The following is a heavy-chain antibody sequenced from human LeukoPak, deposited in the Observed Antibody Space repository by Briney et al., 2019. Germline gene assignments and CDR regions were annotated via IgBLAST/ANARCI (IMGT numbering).Heavy chain of an antibody. Sequence: ASVKVSCKASGYTFTSYDINWVRQATGQGLEWMGWVNPNSGNTGYAQKFQGRVTMTRNTSISTAYMELSSLRSEDTAVYYCASYSHWGGDAFDIWGQGTMVTVSS. D-gene: IGHD7-27*01. CDR3: ASYSHWGGDAFDI. V-gene: IGHV1-8*01. J-gene: IGHJ3*02. CDR2: VNPNSGNT. CDR1: GYTFTSYD.